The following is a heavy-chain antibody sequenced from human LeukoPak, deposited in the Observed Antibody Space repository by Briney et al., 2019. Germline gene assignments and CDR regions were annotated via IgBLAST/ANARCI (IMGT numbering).Heavy chain of an antibody. CDR2: INAGNGNT. CDR3: ARPRYCSSTSCYNWFDH. Sequence: GASVKVSCKASGYTFTSYAMHWVRQAPGQRLEWMGWINAGNGNTKYSQKFQGRVTITRDTSASTAYMELSSLRSEDTAVYYCARPRYCSSTSCYNWFDHWGQGTLVTVSS. V-gene: IGHV1-3*01. J-gene: IGHJ5*02. CDR1: GYTFTSYA. D-gene: IGHD2-2*01.